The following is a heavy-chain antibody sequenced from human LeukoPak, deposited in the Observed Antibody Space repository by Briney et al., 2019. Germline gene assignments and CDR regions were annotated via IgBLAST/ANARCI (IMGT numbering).Heavy chain of an antibody. Sequence: GGSLRLSCAASGFTFSSYAMSWVRQAPGKGLEWVSAIGGCGGSTYYADSVKGRFTISRDNSKNTLYLQMNSLRAEDTAVYYCAKDPYYDFWSGYRVDNWFDPWGQGTLVTVSS. CDR3: AKDPYYDFWSGYRVDNWFDP. V-gene: IGHV3-23*01. J-gene: IGHJ5*02. CDR1: GFTFSSYA. D-gene: IGHD3-3*01. CDR2: IGGCGGST.